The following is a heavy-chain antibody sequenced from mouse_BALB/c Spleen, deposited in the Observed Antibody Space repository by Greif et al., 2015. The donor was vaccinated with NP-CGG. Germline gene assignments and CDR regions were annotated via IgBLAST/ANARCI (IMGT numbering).Heavy chain of an antibody. CDR3: ARHDYYGRD. J-gene: IGHJ2*01. D-gene: IGHD1-1*01. CDR2: ISSGGSYT. V-gene: IGHV5-9-3*01. Sequence: EVKLVESGGGLVKPGGSLKLSCAASGFTFSSYAMSWVRQTPEKRLEWVATISSGGSYTYYPDSVKGRFTISRDNAKNTLYLQMSSLRSEDTAMYYCARHDYYGRDWGQGTTLTVSS. CDR1: GFTFSSYA.